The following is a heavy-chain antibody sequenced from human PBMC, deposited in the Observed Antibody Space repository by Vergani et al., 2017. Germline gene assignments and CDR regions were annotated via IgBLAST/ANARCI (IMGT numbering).Heavy chain of an antibody. J-gene: IGHJ5*02. CDR3: ARGIPAAILNNWFDP. V-gene: IGHV4-30-4*01. D-gene: IGHD2-2*02. CDR1: GGSLSSGDYY. CDR2: IYYSGST. Sequence: QVQLQEAGPGLVKPSQTLSLTCTVSGGSLSSGDYYWSWIRQPPGKGLEWIGYIYYSGSTYYNPSLKSRVTISVDTSKNQFSLKLSSVTAADTAVYYCARGIPAAILNNWFDPWGQGTLVTVSS.